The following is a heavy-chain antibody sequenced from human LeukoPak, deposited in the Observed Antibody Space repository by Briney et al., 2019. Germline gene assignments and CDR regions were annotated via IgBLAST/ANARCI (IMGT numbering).Heavy chain of an antibody. D-gene: IGHD2/OR15-2a*01. J-gene: IGHJ4*02. Sequence: SETLSLTCTVSGGSISSSSYYWGWIRQPPGKGLEWIGSIYYSGSTYYNPSLKSRVTISVDTSKNQFSLKLSSVTAADTAVYYCARYTAVFLSFRPLRGKKFDYWGQGTLVTVSS. CDR2: IYYSGST. CDR3: ARYTAVFLSFRPLRGKKFDY. CDR1: GGSISSSSYY. V-gene: IGHV4-39*07.